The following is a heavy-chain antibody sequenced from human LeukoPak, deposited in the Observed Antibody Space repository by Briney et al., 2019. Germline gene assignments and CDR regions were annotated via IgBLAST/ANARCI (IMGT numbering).Heavy chain of an antibody. CDR3: ARDVRRYGSGSYYNY. CDR2: ISAYYGTT. J-gene: IGHJ4*02. CDR1: GNSFISFA. D-gene: IGHD3-10*01. Sequence: SGNSFISFAISWVRQAPGQGLEWMGWISAYYGTTNYAQKLQGRVTMTTDTSTSTAYMELRSLRSDDTAVYYCARDVRRYGSGSYYNYWGQGTLVTVSS. V-gene: IGHV1-18*01.